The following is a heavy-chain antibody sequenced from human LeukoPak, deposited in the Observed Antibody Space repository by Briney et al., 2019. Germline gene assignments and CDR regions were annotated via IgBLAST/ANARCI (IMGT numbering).Heavy chain of an antibody. CDR2: IFYTGET. CDR1: GGSISSGGYY. V-gene: IGHV4-61*08. CDR3: ARHAAGVELWFEV. J-gene: IGHJ4*02. D-gene: IGHD3-22*01. Sequence: PSETLSLTCAVSGGSISSGGYYWSWFRQSPGKGLEWIGYIFYTGETDYNPSFRSRGTISVDASKNQVSLRLSSVTAADTGVYYCARHAAGVELWFEVWGQGTLVTVSS.